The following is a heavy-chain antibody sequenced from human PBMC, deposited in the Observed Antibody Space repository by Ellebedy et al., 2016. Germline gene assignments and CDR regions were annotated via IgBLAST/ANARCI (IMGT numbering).Heavy chain of an antibody. J-gene: IGHJ3*02. Sequence: GESLKISCAASGFTFSSYSMNWVRQAPGKGLEWVSYINSRHSSISYADSVKGRFTISRDNSKNTLYLHMNSLRAEETGVYYCARPWVEMATIGDAFDIWGQGTMVTVSS. D-gene: IGHD5-24*01. CDR1: GFTFSSYS. V-gene: IGHV3-48*01. CDR2: INSRHSSI. CDR3: ARPWVEMATIGDAFDI.